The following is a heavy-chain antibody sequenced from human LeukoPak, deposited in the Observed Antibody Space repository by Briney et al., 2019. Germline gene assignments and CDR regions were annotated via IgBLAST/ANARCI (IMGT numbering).Heavy chain of an antibody. CDR3: AKDRSSLPLDP. CDR1: GFTFSSYA. Sequence: GGSLRLSCAASGFTFSSYAMSWVRQAPGKGLERVSAISGSGGSTYYADSVKGRFTISRDNSKNTLYLQMNSLRAEDTALYYCAKDRSSLPLDPWGQGTLVTVSS. CDR2: ISGSGGST. D-gene: IGHD6-13*01. J-gene: IGHJ5*02. V-gene: IGHV3-23*01.